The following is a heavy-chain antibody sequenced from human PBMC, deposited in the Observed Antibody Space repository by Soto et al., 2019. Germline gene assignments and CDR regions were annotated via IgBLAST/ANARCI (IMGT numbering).Heavy chain of an antibody. V-gene: IGHV4-39*01. CDR3: ARHESGRHVDY. J-gene: IGHJ4*02. CDR1: GGSISSSSYY. CDR2: IYYSGST. Sequence: PSETLSLTYTVSGGSISSSSYYWGWIRQPPGKGLEWIGSIYYSGSTYYNPSLKSRVTISVDTSKNQFSLKLSSVTAADTAVYYCARHESGRHVDYWGQGTLVTVSS.